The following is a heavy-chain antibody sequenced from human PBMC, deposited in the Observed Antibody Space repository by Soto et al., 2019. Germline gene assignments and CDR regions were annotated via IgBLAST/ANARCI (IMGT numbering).Heavy chain of an antibody. V-gene: IGHV2-5*01. Sequence: QITLKESGPALVKPTQTLTMTCIFSGFSLTTTGVGLGWIRQPPGKAPEWLALIFWNNDKRYNPSLKNRLTVTQDTYGNRIFLTMTNMAPVDTDTYYCALRYRTFTWYTDAFDIWGQGTLVTVSS. J-gene: IGHJ3*02. CDR1: GFSLTTTGVG. CDR3: ALRYRTFTWYTDAFDI. D-gene: IGHD6-13*01. CDR2: IFWNNDK.